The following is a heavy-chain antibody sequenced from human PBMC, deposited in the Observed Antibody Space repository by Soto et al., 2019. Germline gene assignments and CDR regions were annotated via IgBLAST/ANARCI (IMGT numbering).Heavy chain of an antibody. V-gene: IGHV1-69*13. CDR3: ARNRNWNPRYDP. CDR2: IIPIFGTA. J-gene: IGHJ5*02. D-gene: IGHD1-20*01. Sequence: SVKVSCKASGGTFSSYAISWVRQAPGQGLEWMGGIIPIFGTANYAQKFQGRVTITADESTSTAYMELSSLRSEDTAVYYCARNRNWNPRYDPWGQGTLVTAPQ. CDR1: GGTFSSYA.